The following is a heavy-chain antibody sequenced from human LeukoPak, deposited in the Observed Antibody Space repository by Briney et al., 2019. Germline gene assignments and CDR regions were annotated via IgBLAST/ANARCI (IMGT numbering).Heavy chain of an antibody. Sequence: GGSLRLSCAGSGFTFSDAWMNWVRQVPGKGLEWVALIKSRSNGGTTDYAAPVKDRFIISRDDAKDTLYLQMNSLKSEDTALYYCVSEIQGAFHYWGQGALVTVSS. J-gene: IGHJ4*02. V-gene: IGHV3-15*01. CDR3: VSEIQGAFHY. CDR1: GFTFSDAW. D-gene: IGHD1-1*01. CDR2: IKSRSNGGTT.